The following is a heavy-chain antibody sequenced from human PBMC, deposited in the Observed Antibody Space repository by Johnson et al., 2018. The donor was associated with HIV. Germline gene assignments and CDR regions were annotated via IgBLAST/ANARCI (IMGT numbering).Heavy chain of an antibody. CDR2: ISYDGGDK. CDR3: VILPSGYSRDGFNI. Sequence: QVLLVESGGGLVQPGGSLRLSCAASGFTFSSYAMYWVRQAPVKGLEWVAVISYDGGDKDYADSAKGRFSISRDSSKNTLYLQMNSLRVEDTAVYYCVILPSGYSRDGFNIWGQGTMVTVSS. V-gene: IGHV3-30*04. D-gene: IGHD5-18*01. J-gene: IGHJ3*02. CDR1: GFTFSSYA.